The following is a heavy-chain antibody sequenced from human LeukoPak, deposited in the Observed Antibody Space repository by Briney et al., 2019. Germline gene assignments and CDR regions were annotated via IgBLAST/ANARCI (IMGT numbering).Heavy chain of an antibody. CDR3: ARHGNKTGYYPN. V-gene: IGHV3-74*01. Sequence: GGSLRLSCAASGFTFNSYWMHWVRQAPGKGLMWVSRINNDGSSTIYADSMKGRFTISRDNAKNTLYLQMNSLRAEDTAVYFCARHGNKTGYYPNWGQGTLVTVSS. CDR2: INNDGSST. J-gene: IGHJ4*02. CDR1: GFTFNSYW. D-gene: IGHD3-9*01.